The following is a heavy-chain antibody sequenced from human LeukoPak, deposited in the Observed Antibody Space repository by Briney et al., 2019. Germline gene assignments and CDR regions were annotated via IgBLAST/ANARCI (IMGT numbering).Heavy chain of an antibody. CDR3: AKAYAFVGANYFDY. CDR2: ICDTT. CDR1: GFTFSTYA. D-gene: IGHD1-26*01. J-gene: IGHJ4*02. V-gene: IGHV3-23*01. Sequence: GGSLRLSCAASGFTFSTYAMSWVRQAPGKGLEWVSAICDTTYYADSVKGRFTISRYNSKNTLYLQMNNLRAEDAAIYYCAKAYAFVGANYFDYWGQGTLVTVSS.